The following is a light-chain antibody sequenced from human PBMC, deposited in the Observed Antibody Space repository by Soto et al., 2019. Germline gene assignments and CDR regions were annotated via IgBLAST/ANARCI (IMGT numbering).Light chain of an antibody. CDR1: QSINAW. CDR3: QQFNSYPIT. V-gene: IGKV1-5*01. Sequence: DIQMTQSPSTLSASVGDRVTITCRASQSINAWLAWYQQKPGKAPKLLIYDVSTLDSGVPSRFSGSASGTEFTLTIGGLQPDDFATYYRQQFNSYPITFGQGTRLEIK. CDR2: DVS. J-gene: IGKJ5*01.